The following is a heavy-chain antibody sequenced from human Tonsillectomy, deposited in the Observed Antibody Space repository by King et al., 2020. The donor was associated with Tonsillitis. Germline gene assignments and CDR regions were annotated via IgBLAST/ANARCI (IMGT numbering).Heavy chain of an antibody. J-gene: IGHJ4*02. CDR1: GFTFSTYG. CDR3: AKESHITGGRFFDN. CDR2: IRDDGRDI. D-gene: IGHD3-16*01. V-gene: IGHV3-30*02. Sequence: VQLVESGGGVVQPGGSLRLSCAASGFTFSTYGFHWVRQAPGKGLEWVALIRDDGRDIYYIDSVKGRFTLSRDNSKNTVYLQMNILRAEDTAIYYCAKESHITGGRFFDNWGQGTLVTVSP.